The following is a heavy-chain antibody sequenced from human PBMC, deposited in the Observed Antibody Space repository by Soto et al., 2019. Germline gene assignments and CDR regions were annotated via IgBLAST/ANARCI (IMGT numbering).Heavy chain of an antibody. CDR1: GYSFTSYW. D-gene: IGHD1-26*01. V-gene: IGHV5-51*01. CDR2: IYPGDSDT. J-gene: IGHJ6*03. Sequence: HGESLKISCKGSGYSFTSYWIGWVRQMPGKGLEWMGIIYPGDSDTRYSPSFQGQVTISADKSISTAYLQWSSLKASDTAMYYCARHSGLTNYYYYMDVWGKGTTVTVSS. CDR3: ARHSGLTNYYYYMDV.